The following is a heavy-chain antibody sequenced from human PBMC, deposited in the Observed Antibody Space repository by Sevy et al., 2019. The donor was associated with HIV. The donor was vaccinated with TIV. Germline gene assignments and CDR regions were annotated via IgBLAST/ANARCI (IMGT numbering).Heavy chain of an antibody. J-gene: IGHJ5*02. CDR1: GYTFTSFG. CDR2: ISVYNGKI. Sequence: ASVKVSCKDSGYTFTSFGISWVRQAPGQGLEWVGWISVYNGKINYAQNFQGRVTMTTDTSTRTAYMELKSLRSDDTAVYYCARRGALDFDTSGFLSPWGQGTLVTVSS. CDR3: ARRGALDFDTSGFLSP. D-gene: IGHD3-22*01. V-gene: IGHV1-18*01.